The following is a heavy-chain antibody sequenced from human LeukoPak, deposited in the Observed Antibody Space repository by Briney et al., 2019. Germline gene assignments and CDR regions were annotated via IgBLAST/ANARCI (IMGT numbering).Heavy chain of an antibody. D-gene: IGHD1-26*01. CDR3: AREDMVGARPKQIDY. CDR1: GYSISSGYY. CDR2: IYTSGST. V-gene: IGHV4-61*02. Sequence: MTSETLSLTCTVSGYSISSGYYWSWIRQPAGKGLEWLGRIYTSGSTTYTPSLKSRVTISVDTSKNQFSLKVTSVTAADTAVYYCAREDMVGARPKQIDYWGQGTLVTVSS. J-gene: IGHJ4*02.